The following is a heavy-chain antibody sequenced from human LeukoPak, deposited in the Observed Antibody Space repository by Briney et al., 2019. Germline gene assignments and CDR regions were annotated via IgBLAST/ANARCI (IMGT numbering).Heavy chain of an antibody. Sequence: PSETLSLTCTVSGGSISSSSYYWGWIRQPPGKGLEWIGSIYYSGSTYYNPSLKSRVTISVDTSKNQFSLKLSSVTAADTAVYYCARDKSFRYFDWLPYYFDYWGQGTLVTVSS. CDR1: GGSISSSSYY. V-gene: IGHV4-39*07. CDR3: ARDKSFRYFDWLPYYFDY. D-gene: IGHD3-9*01. J-gene: IGHJ4*02. CDR2: IYYSGST.